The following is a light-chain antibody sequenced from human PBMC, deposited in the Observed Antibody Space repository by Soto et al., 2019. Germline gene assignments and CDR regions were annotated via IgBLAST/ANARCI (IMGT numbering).Light chain of an antibody. CDR1: QGISGR. CDR2: DAS. V-gene: IGKV1-9*01. J-gene: IGKJ4*01. Sequence: DIQLTQSPSFLSVSVGDRVTITCRASQGISGRLTWYQQKPGKAPNLLIYDASTLQSGVPSRFSGSGSGTEFTLTISSLQPEDFASYYCLQDYNYPLTFGGGTKVEIK. CDR3: LQDYNYPLT.